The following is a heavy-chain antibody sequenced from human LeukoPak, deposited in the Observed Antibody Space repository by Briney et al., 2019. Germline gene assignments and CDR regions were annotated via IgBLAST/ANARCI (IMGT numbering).Heavy chain of an antibody. J-gene: IGHJ6*02. V-gene: IGHV1-18*01. CDR2: ISFYNGNT. CDR1: GYTFTSYG. D-gene: IGHD3-10*01. CDR3: ARELSMVRGVVYYGMDV. Sequence: ASVKVSCTASGYTFTSYGMSWVRHAPRQSVEWMVWISFYNGNTNYTQKLQGRLTMTTDTSTSTAYMELRSLRSDDTAVYYCARELSMVRGVVYYGMDVWGQGTTVTVSS.